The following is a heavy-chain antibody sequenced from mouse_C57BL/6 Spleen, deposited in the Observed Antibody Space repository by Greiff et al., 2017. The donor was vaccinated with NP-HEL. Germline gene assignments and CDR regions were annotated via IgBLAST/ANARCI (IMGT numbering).Heavy chain of an antibody. J-gene: IGHJ4*01. CDR2: INPNNGGT. CDR3: ARELRLRD. D-gene: IGHD3-2*02. V-gene: IGHV1-26*01. Sequence: VQLQQSGPELVKPGASVKISCKASGYTFTDYYMNWVKQSHGKSLEWIGDINPNNGGTSYNQKFKGKATLTVDKSSSTAYMELRSLTSEDSAVYYCARELRLRDWGQGTSVTVSS. CDR1: GYTFTDYY.